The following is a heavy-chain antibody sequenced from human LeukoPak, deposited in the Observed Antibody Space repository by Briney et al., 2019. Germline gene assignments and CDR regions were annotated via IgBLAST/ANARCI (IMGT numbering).Heavy chain of an antibody. J-gene: IGHJ4*02. Sequence: GGSLRLSCAASGFTVSSNYMSWVRQAPGKGLEWVGRIKSKTDGGTTDYAAPVKGRFTISRDDSKNTLYLQMNSLKTEDTAVYYCTTDPSALVLHRGMVDYWGQGTLVTVSS. CDR3: TTDPSALVLHRGMVDY. CDR2: IKSKTDGGTT. V-gene: IGHV3-15*01. D-gene: IGHD1-14*01. CDR1: GFTVSSNY.